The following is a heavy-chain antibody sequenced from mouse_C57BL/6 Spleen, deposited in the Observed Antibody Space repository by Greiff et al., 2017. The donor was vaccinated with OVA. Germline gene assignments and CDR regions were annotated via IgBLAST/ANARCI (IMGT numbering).Heavy chain of an antibody. Sequence: QVQLKQPGAELVRPGSSVKLSCKASGYTFTSYWMDWVKQRPGQGLEWIGNIYPSDSETHYNQKFKDKATLTVDKSSSTAYLQLSSLTSEDSAVYYCAREGGLGGFDYWGQGTTLTVSS. J-gene: IGHJ2*01. CDR3: AREGGLGGFDY. D-gene: IGHD3-3*01. CDR1: GYTFTSYW. V-gene: IGHV1-61*01. CDR2: IYPSDSET.